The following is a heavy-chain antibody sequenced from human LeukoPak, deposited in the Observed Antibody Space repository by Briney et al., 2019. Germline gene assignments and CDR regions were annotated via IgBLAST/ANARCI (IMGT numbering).Heavy chain of an antibody. V-gene: IGHV3-23*01. CDR2: ITGLADVT. CDR3: AKDRITGDSYNSLDH. D-gene: IGHD5-24*01. CDR1: GFTFTSYA. J-gene: IGHJ4*02. Sequence: PGGSLRLSCAASGFTFTSYAMNWVRQAPGKGLEWVSDITGLADVTSYAASVKGRFTIFRDNSKNMVFLQMNSLRADDTAVYYCAKDRITGDSYNSLDHWGRGTLVTVSS.